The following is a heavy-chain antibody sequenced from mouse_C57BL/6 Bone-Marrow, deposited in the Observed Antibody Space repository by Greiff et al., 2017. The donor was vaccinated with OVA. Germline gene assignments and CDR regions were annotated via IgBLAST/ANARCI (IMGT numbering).Heavy chain of an antibody. CDR2: ISSGSSTI. D-gene: IGHD1-1*01. J-gene: IGHJ2*01. V-gene: IGHV5-17*01. Sequence: EVMLVESGGGLVKPGGSLKLSCAASGFTFSDYGMHWVRQAPEKGLEWVAYISSGSSTIYYADTVKGRFTISRDNAKNTLFLQMTSLRSEDTAMYYCARSGITPGYFDYWGQGTTLTVSS. CDR1: GFTFSDYG. CDR3: ARSGITPGYFDY.